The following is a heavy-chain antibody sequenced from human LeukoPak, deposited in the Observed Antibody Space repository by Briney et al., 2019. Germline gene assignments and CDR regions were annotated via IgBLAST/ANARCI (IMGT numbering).Heavy chain of an antibody. J-gene: IGHJ4*02. CDR3: AKGDSGSYYKDPYYFDY. Sequence: GASLRLSCAASGFTFSSYAMSWVRQAPGKGLEWVSAISGSGGSTYYADSVKGRFTISRDNSKNTLYLQMNNLRAEDTAVYYCAKGDSGSYYKDPYYFDYWGQGTLVTVSS. CDR2: ISGSGGST. CDR1: GFTFSSYA. V-gene: IGHV3-23*01. D-gene: IGHD1-26*01.